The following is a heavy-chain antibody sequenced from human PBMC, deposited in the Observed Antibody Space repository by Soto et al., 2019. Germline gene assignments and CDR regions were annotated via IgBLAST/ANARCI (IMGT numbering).Heavy chain of an antibody. Sequence: ASVKVSCKASGSTFTGYYMHWVRQAPGQGLEWMGWINPNSGGTNYAQKFQGRVTMTRDTSISTAYMELSRLRSDDTAVYYCARSALGYGSGSYYTTPYYYYGMDVWGQGTTVTVSS. J-gene: IGHJ6*02. CDR2: INPNSGGT. CDR1: GSTFTGYY. V-gene: IGHV1-2*02. CDR3: ARSALGYGSGSYYTTPYYYYGMDV. D-gene: IGHD3-10*01.